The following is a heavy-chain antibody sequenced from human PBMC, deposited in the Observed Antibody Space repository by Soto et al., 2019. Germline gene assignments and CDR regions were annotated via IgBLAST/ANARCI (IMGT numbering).Heavy chain of an antibody. CDR1: GGSISSSSYY. CDR3: ARAAYSSSWYKY. V-gene: IGHV4-39*01. J-gene: IGHJ4*02. CDR2: IYYSGST. D-gene: IGHD6-13*01. Sequence: PSETLSLTCTVSGGSISSSSYYWGWIRQPPGKGLEWIGSIYYSGSTYYNPSLKSRVTISVDTSKNQFSLKLSSVTAADTAVYYCARAAYSSSWYKYWGQGTLVTVSS.